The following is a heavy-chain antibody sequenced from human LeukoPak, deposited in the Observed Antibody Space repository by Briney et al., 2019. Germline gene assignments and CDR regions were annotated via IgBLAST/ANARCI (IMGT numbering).Heavy chain of an antibody. J-gene: IGHJ5*01. Sequence: PGGSLRLSCAASGFTFNSYAMTWVRQAPGKGLEWVSTISDTGGGTYYADSVKGRFLISRDNSKDTLYLQMNSLRAEDTAVYYCAKVAPGSYYEDSWGQGTLVTVSS. V-gene: IGHV3-23*01. D-gene: IGHD3-10*01. CDR2: ISDTGGGT. CDR3: AKVAPGSYYEDS. CDR1: GFTFNSYA.